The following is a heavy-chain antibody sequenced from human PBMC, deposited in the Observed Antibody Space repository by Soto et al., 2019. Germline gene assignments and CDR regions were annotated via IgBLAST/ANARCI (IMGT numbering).Heavy chain of an antibody. CDR2: IYHSGST. D-gene: IGHD3-22*01. CDR3: ARVHRIVVVISSGSWFDP. Sequence: SETLSLTCAVSGYSISSGYYWGWIRQPPGKGLERIGSIYHSGSTYYNPSLKSRVTISVDTSKNQFSLKLSSVTAADTAVYYCARVHRIVVVISSGSWFDPWGQGTLVTVSS. CDR1: GYSISSGYY. J-gene: IGHJ5*02. V-gene: IGHV4-38-2*01.